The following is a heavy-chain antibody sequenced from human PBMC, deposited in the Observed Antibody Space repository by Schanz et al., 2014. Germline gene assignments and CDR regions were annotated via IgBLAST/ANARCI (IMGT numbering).Heavy chain of an antibody. J-gene: IGHJ4*02. CDR2: FNDGGVNK. CDR1: GFSLDIFA. D-gene: IGHD3-10*01. V-gene: IGHV3-23*01. Sequence: EVQLLESGGGLVEPGGSLRLSCATSGFSLDIFAVSWVRQAPGKGLEWVSSFNDGGVNKYYADSVKGRFTISRDNSKNSLYLQMNSLRAEDTAVYYCARIGGSVFDYWAQGTLXTVSS. CDR3: ARIGGSVFDY.